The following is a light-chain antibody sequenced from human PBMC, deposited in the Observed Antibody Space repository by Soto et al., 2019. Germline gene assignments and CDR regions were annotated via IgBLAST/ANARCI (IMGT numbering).Light chain of an antibody. J-gene: IGLJ2*01. Sequence: QSALTQPPSASGSPGQSVTISCTGTSSDVGGYKYVSWYQQHPGKVPKLMIYEVSKRPSGVPDRFSGSKSGNTASLTVSGLQAEDEADYYCSSYEDSNNVVFGGGTKVTVL. CDR1: SSDVGGYKY. V-gene: IGLV2-8*01. CDR2: EVS. CDR3: SSYEDSNNVV.